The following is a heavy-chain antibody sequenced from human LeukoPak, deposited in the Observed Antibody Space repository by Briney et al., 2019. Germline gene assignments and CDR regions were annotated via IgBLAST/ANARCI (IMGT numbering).Heavy chain of an antibody. Sequence: SLRLSCAASGFTFSSTGMHWVRQAPGKGLEWVSFISYDGSIKCYAGSVRGRFSISRDNSKNTLYLQMNSLRAEDTAVYYCAKDWHYWGQGTLVTVSS. V-gene: IGHV3-30*18. J-gene: IGHJ4*02. CDR1: GFTFSSTG. CDR2: ISYDGSIK. CDR3: AKDWHY.